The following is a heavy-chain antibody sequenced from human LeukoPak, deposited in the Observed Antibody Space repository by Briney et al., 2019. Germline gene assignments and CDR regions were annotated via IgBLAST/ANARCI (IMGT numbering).Heavy chain of an antibody. J-gene: IGHJ4*02. D-gene: IGHD2-8*01. CDR2: INPNSGGT. CDR3: ARDWEYCTNGVCWYYFDY. CDR1: GYTFTGYY. V-gene: IGHV1-2*02. Sequence: ASVKVSCKASGYTFTGYYMHWVRQAPGQGREWMGWINPNSGGTNYAQKFQGRVTMTRDTSISTAYMELSRLRSDDTAVYYCARDWEYCTNGVCWYYFDYWGQGTLVTVSS.